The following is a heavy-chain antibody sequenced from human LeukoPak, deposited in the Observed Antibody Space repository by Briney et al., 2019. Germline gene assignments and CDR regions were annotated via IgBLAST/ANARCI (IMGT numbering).Heavy chain of an antibody. CDR2: IKEDGSEK. CDR3: ALGIGY. D-gene: IGHD1-14*01. Sequence: GGSLRLSCAASGFTFSSYWTSWVRQAPGKGLEWVANIKEDGSEKYYVDSVKGRFTISRDNAKNSLYLQMNSLRAEDTAVYYCALGIGYWGQGTLVTVSS. V-gene: IGHV3-7*03. J-gene: IGHJ4*02. CDR1: GFTFSSYW.